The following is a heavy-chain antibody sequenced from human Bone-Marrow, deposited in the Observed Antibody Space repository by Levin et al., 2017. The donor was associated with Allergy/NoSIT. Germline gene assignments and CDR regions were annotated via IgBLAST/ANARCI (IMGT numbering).Heavy chain of an antibody. J-gene: IGHJ4*02. Sequence: PGGSLRLSCEASGFTFSNHAMHWVRQAPGKGLEWVAIISYEGDNKKYADPVKGRFTISRDNSKNTLYLQMNSLRAEDTAVYYCARVIGWYIDYWGQGTLVTVSS. D-gene: IGHD6-19*01. V-gene: IGHV3-30-3*01. CDR1: GFTFSNHA. CDR3: ARVIGWYIDY. CDR2: ISYEGDNK.